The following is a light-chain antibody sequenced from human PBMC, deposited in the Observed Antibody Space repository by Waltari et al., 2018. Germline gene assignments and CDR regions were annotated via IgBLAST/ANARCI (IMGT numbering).Light chain of an antibody. CDR1: TSNLGNNY. CDR3: GTWDNTLSANTLSAV. V-gene: IGLV1-51*02. J-gene: IGLJ2*01. CDR2: AND. Sequence: QSVLTQPPSVSAAPGQKVTISCSGSTSNLGNNYVSWYQQFPGAAPKVLIYANDKRTTGIPDRFSGSKSGTSATLAITGLQTGDEADYYCGTWDNTLSANTLSAVFGGGTKVTVL.